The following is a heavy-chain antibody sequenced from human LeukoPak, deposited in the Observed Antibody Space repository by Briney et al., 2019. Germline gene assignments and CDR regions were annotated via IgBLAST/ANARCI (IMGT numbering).Heavy chain of an antibody. CDR2: IYHSGST. J-gene: IGHJ4*02. CDR3: ARAPWCGGDCPYYFDY. D-gene: IGHD2-21*02. CDR1: GGSISSNNW. V-gene: IGHV4-4*02. Sequence: SETLSPTCAVSGGSISSNNWWSWVRQPPGKGLEWIGEIYHSGSTNYNPSLKGRVTISVDKSKNQFSLKLSSVTAADTAVYYCARAPWCGGDCPYYFDYWGQGTLVTVSS.